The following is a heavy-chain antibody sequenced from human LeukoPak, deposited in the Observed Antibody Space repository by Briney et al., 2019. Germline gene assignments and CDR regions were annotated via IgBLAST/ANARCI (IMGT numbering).Heavy chain of an antibody. CDR1: GGSISSSSYY. CDR3: ASPPLGYCSSTSCYLLYFQH. V-gene: IGHV4-39*01. Sequence: SETLSLTCTVSGGSISSSSYYWGWIRQPPGKGLEWIGSVYYSGSTYYNPSLKSRVTISVDTSKNQFSLKLSSVTAADTAVYYCASPPLGYCSSTSCYLLYFQHWGQGTLVTVSS. CDR2: VYYSGST. J-gene: IGHJ1*01. D-gene: IGHD2-2*01.